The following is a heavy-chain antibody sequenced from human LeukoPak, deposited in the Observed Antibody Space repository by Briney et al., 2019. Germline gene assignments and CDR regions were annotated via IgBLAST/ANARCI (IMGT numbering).Heavy chain of an antibody. D-gene: IGHD3-22*01. CDR2: IYYSGST. Sequence: SETLCLTCAVSGGAISSYYWSWIRQPPGKGLEWIGYIYYSGSTNYNPSLKSRVTISVDTSKNQFSLKLSSVTAADTAVYYCARNPGASGYYFRWFDPWGQGTLVTVSS. CDR1: GGAISSYY. CDR3: ARNPGASGYYFRWFDP. V-gene: IGHV4-59*01. J-gene: IGHJ5*02.